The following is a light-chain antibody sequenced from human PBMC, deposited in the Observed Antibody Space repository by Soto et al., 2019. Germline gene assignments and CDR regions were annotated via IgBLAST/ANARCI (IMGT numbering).Light chain of an antibody. V-gene: IGKV3-20*01. CDR1: QSISRS. Sequence: EIVLTQSPAILSVSPGERATLSCRASQSISRSLAWYQQKPGQAPRRLIYGASNRATGIPDRFSGSGSGTDFILTISRLEPEDFAVYYCQYYGSSPLTFGGGTKVDIK. CDR3: QYYGSSPLT. CDR2: GAS. J-gene: IGKJ4*01.